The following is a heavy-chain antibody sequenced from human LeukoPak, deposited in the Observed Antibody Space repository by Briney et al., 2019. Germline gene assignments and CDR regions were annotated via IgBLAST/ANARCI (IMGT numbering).Heavy chain of an antibody. J-gene: IGHJ4*02. CDR3: ARGSGSYWDY. Sequence: GRSLRLSCAASAFTFSSSGMHWVRQAPGKGLVWVSRINSEGSSTSYADSVKGRFTISRDNAKNSLYLQMNSLRAEDTAVYYCARGSGSYWDYWGQGTLVTVSS. D-gene: IGHD1-26*01. V-gene: IGHV3-74*01. CDR1: AFTFSSSG. CDR2: INSEGSST.